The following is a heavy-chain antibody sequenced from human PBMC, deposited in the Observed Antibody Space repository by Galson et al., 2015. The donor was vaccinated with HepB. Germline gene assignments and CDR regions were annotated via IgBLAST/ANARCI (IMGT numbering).Heavy chain of an antibody. D-gene: IGHD3-10*01. V-gene: IGHV3-7*03. CDR3: ARERITMVRGVIITGAGFDY. J-gene: IGHJ4*02. Sequence: SLRLSCAASGFTFSSYWMSWVRQAPGKGLEWVANIKQDGSEKYYVDSVKGRFTISRDNAKNSLYLQMNSLRAEDTAVYYCARERITMVRGVIITGAGFDYWGQGTLVTVSS. CDR1: GFTFSSYW. CDR2: IKQDGSEK.